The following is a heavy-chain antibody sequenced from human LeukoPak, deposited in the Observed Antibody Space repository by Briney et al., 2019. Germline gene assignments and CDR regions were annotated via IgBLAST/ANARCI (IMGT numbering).Heavy chain of an antibody. D-gene: IGHD5-18*01. Sequence: SETLSLTCTVSGGSISSYYWSWLRQPPGKGLEWIGYIYYSGSTNYNPSLKSRVTTSVDSSKNQFSLKLNSVTAADTAVYYCARGRYSFDYWGQGTLVTVSS. V-gene: IGHV4-59*01. CDR3: ARGRYSFDY. CDR1: GGSISSYY. J-gene: IGHJ4*02. CDR2: IYYSGST.